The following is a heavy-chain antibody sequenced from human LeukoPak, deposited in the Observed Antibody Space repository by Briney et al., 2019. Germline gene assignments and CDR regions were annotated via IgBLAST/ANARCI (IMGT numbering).Heavy chain of an antibody. CDR1: GFTVSSNY. CDR3: ARTSSWYDAFDV. V-gene: IGHV3-53*01. D-gene: IGHD6-13*01. CDR2: IYSGGST. J-gene: IGHJ3*01. Sequence: HTGGSLRLSCAASGFTVSSNYMSWVRQAPGKGLEWVSVIYSGGSTYYADSVKGRFTISRDNSKNTLYLQMNSLRAEDTAVYYCARTSSWYDAFDVWGQGTLVTVSS.